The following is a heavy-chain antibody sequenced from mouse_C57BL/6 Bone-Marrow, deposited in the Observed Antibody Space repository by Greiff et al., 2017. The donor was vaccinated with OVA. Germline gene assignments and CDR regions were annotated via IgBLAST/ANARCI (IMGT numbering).Heavy chain of an antibody. CDR2: IYPRSGNT. V-gene: IGHV1-81*01. Sequence: QVQLQQSGAELARPGASVKLSCKASGYTFTSYGISWVKQRTGQGLEWIGDIYPRSGNTYYNEKFKGKATLTADKSSSTAYMELRSLTSEDSAVYVCASSDYGNYLSWFAYWGQGTLVTGSA. CDR3: ASSDYGNYLSWFAY. J-gene: IGHJ3*01. D-gene: IGHD2-1*01. CDR1: GYTFTSYG.